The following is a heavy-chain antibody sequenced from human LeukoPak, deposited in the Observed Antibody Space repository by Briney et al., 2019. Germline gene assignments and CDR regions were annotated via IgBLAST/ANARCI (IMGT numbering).Heavy chain of an antibody. CDR3: ARDSCSSTSCLSIDDY. J-gene: IGHJ4*02. CDR2: INPNSGGT. V-gene: IGHV1-2*02. CDR1: GYTFTNNY. D-gene: IGHD2-2*01. Sequence: ASVKVSCKASGYTFTNNYMHWVRQAPGQGLEWMGWINPNSGGTNYAQKFQGRVTMTRDTSISTVYMELSRLRSDDTAVYYCARDSCSSTSCLSIDDYWGQGTLVTVSS.